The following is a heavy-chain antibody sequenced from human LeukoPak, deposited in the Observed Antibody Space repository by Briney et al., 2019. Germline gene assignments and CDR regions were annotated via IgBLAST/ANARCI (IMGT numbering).Heavy chain of an antibody. CDR3: ARSLFSSSQHFDY. Sequence: RGSLRLSCAASGFTFSNYGMHWARPAPGGGLEWEAVISYDVSNNNYADSVKGPFTNSRDDSKNTLYGQINSVRADDTAVYFCARSLFSSSQHFDYWGQGTLVTVSS. V-gene: IGHV3-30*03. D-gene: IGHD6-13*01. CDR1: GFTFSNYG. J-gene: IGHJ4*02. CDR2: ISYDVSNN.